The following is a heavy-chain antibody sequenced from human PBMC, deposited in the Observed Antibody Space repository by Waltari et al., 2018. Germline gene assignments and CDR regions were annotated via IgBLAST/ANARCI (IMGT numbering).Heavy chain of an antibody. CDR1: GFASYAFA. D-gene: IGHD3-16*01. CDR2: VSWSGATV. Sequence: EVQLVESGGGVVQPGRFLRFSCAAAGFASYAFAMHRVRQVPGKGLEWVSVVSWSGATVGYADSVNGRFAISRDNTKNSLYLQMNSLRVEDTAFYYCAASRGVYWYFDFWGRGTLVSVSS. CDR3: AASRGVYWYFDF. V-gene: IGHV3-9*02. J-gene: IGHJ2*01.